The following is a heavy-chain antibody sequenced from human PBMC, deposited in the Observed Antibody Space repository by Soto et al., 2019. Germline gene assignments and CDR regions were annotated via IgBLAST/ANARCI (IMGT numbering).Heavy chain of an antibody. D-gene: IGHD3-10*01. J-gene: IGHJ6*02. CDR2: ISDYNGNT. CDR1: GYTFNNYG. Sequence: QVQLVQSGPEVKKPGASVKVSCKTSGYTFNNYGISWVRQAPGQGLEWMGWISDYNGNTNYPQKFQGRVTRTTDTSTKAVYMVLTSLRSDGTDVYYCARDCDYGSGSYGIDVWGRGTTVTVSS. CDR3: ARDCDYGSGSYGIDV. V-gene: IGHV1-18*01.